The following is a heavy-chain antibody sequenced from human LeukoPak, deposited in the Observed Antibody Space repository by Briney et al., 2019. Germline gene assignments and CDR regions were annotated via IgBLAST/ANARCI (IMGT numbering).Heavy chain of an antibody. Sequence: ASVEVSCKASGYTFTNYYMHWVRQAPGQGPEWMGIMNPSGAGTIYAQRFQGRVTMTRDTSTSTVYMELSSLRSEDTAVYYCARDGPHDYSYYYYGMDVWGQGTTVTVSS. CDR2: MNPSGAGT. V-gene: IGHV1-46*01. CDR3: ARDGPHDYSYYYYGMDV. J-gene: IGHJ6*02. CDR1: GYTFTNYY. D-gene: IGHD4-11*01.